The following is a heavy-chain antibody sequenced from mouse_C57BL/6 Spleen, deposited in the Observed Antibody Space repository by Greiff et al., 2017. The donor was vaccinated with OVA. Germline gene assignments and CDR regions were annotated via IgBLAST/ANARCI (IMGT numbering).Heavy chain of an antibody. V-gene: IGHV1-15*01. Sequence: VQLQESGAELVRPGASVTLSCKASGYTFTDYEMHWVKQTPVHGLEWIGAIDPETGGTAYNQKFKGKAILTADKSSSTAYMELRSLTSEDSAVYYCTRGGYSKGFDYWGQGTTLTVSS. CDR3: TRGGYSKGFDY. CDR2: IDPETGGT. J-gene: IGHJ2*01. D-gene: IGHD2-5*01. CDR1: GYTFTDYE.